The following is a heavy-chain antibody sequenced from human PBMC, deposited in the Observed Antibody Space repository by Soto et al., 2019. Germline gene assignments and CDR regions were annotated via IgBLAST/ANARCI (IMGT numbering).Heavy chain of an antibody. CDR1: GYTFTSYA. Sequence: ASVKVSCKASGYTFTSYAMHWVRQAPGQRLEWMGWINAGNGNTKYSQKFQGRVTITRDTSASTAYMELSSLRSEDTAVYYCARGPRIVGATTVPFDYWGQGTLVTVSS. CDR3: ARGPRIVGATTVPFDY. CDR2: INAGNGNT. J-gene: IGHJ4*02. D-gene: IGHD1-26*01. V-gene: IGHV1-3*01.